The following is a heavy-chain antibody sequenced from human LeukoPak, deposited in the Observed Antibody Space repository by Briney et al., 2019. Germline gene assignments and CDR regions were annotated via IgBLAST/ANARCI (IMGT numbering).Heavy chain of an antibody. CDR3: ARGISSTWYSYFDY. CDR2: IYTSGST. D-gene: IGHD6-13*01. J-gene: IGHJ4*02. V-gene: IGHV4-4*07. CDR1: GGSINNYY. Sequence: PSETLSLTCTVSGGSINNYYWSWIRQPAGKGLEWIGRIYTSGSTNYNPSLKSRVTMSVDTSKNQFSLNLNSVAAADTAVYYCARGISSTWYSYFDYWGRGTLVTVSS.